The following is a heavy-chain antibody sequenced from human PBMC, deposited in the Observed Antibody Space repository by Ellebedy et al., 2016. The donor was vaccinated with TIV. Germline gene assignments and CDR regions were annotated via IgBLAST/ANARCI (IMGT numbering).Heavy chain of an antibody. D-gene: IGHD6-13*01. J-gene: IGHJ4*02. CDR3: ARGAMAAAGDDY. CDR2: ISSNSNYI. Sequence: GEYLKISCAASGFTFSSYSMNWVRQAPGKGLGWVSSISSNSNYIYYADSVRGRFTISRDNAKKSLYLQMNSLRAEDTAVYYCARGAMAAAGDDYWGQGTLVTVSS. CDR1: GFTFSSYS. V-gene: IGHV3-21*01.